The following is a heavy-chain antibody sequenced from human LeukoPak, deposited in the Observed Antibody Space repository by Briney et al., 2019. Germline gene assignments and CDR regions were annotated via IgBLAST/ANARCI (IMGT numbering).Heavy chain of an antibody. CDR1: GYTFTGYY. CDR2: INPNSGDT. CDR3: AREPERSTGLYSDAFDM. V-gene: IGHV1-2*02. J-gene: IGHJ3*02. D-gene: IGHD6-19*01. Sequence: ASVKVSCKASGYTFTGYYMHWVRLAPGQGLEWMGWINPNSGDTYYAQRFQGRVTMTRDTSISTAYMELSRLRSDDTAVYYCAREPERSTGLYSDAFDMWGQGTMVTVSS.